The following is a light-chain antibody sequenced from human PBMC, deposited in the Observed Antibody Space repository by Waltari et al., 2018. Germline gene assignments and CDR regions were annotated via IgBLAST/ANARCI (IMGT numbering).Light chain of an antibody. V-gene: IGKV1-5*03. CDR1: QGISSW. CDR3: QQLYDTPRT. CDR2: KTS. Sequence: DIQMTQSPSTLSASVGDRVTITRRASQGISSWLAWYQHKPGKAPKLLIYKTSSFESGVPSRFSGSGSETEFTLTISSLQAEDVAVYYCQQLYDTPRTFGQGTKVEIK. J-gene: IGKJ1*01.